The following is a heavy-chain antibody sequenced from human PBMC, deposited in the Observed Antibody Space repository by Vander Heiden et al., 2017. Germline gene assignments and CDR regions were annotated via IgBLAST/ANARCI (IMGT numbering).Heavy chain of an antibody. D-gene: IGHD5-12*01. CDR3: ARGGMATGPYTYYFDY. CDR2: INPNSGGT. CDR1: GSAFTGYY. V-gene: IGHV1-2*02. J-gene: IGHJ4*02. Sequence: QVLLVQSGAEVKKPGASVRVPCKASGSAFTGYYIHWVRQAPGQGLEWMGWINPNSGGTYFAQKFQGRVTMTTDTSISTAYMDLSSLRSDDSAVYYCARGGMATGPYTYYFDYWGQGTLVTVSS.